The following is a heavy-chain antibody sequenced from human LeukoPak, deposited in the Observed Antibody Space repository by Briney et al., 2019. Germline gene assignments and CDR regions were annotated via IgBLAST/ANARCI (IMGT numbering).Heavy chain of an antibody. CDR2: ISGSGGST. Sequence: GGFLRLSCAASGFTFSSYAMSWVRQAPGKGLEWVSAISGSGGSTYYADSVKGRFTISRDNSKNTLYLQMNSLRAEDTAVYYCAKDRTYYDFWSGYADTDYWGQGTLVTVSS. CDR3: AKDRTYYDFWSGYADTDY. D-gene: IGHD3-3*01. J-gene: IGHJ4*02. V-gene: IGHV3-23*01. CDR1: GFTFSSYA.